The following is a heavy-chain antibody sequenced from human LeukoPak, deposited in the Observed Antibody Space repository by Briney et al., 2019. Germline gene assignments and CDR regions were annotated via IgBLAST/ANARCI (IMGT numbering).Heavy chain of an antibody. CDR2: IIPILGIA. D-gene: IGHD2-15*01. CDR1: GGTFSSYA. Sequence: GSSVKVSCKASGGTFSSYAISWVRQAPGQGLEWMGRIIPILGIANYAQKFQGRVTITADKSTSTAYMELSSLRAEDTAVYYCARDGSVRGAFDIWGQGTMVTVSS. CDR3: ARDGSVRGAFDI. V-gene: IGHV1-69*04. J-gene: IGHJ3*02.